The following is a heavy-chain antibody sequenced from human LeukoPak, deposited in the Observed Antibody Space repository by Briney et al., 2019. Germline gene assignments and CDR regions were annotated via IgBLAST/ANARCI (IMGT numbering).Heavy chain of an antibody. CDR2: IKQDGSEK. D-gene: IGHD1-26*01. CDR3: ARRGDLLDY. Sequence: GGSLRLSCAASGFTFKTHAMSWVRQAPGKGLEWVANIKQDGSEKYYVDSVKGRFTISRDNAKNSLYLQMNSLRAEDTAVYYCARRGDLLDYWGQGTLVTVSS. CDR1: GFTFKTHA. V-gene: IGHV3-7*03. J-gene: IGHJ4*02.